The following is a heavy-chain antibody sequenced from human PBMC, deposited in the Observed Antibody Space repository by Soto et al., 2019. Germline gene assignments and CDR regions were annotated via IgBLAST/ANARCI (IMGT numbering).Heavy chain of an antibody. D-gene: IGHD1-7*01. CDR3: ARVRGLELLYYYYYMDV. CDR2: MNPNSGNT. J-gene: IGHJ6*03. Sequence: GASVKVSCKASGYTFTSYDINWVRQATGQGIEWMRRMNPNSGNTGYAQKFQGRVTMTRNTSISTAYMELSSLRTEDTALYYCARVRGLELLYYYYYMDVWGKGTTVTVS. V-gene: IGHV1-8*01. CDR1: GYTFTSYD.